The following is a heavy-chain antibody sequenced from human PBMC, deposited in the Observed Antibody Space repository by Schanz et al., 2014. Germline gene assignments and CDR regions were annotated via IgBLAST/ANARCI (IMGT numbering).Heavy chain of an antibody. Sequence: EMQLLESGGGLAQPGGSLRLSCAASGFTFSDYSMNWVRQAPGKGLEWVSVIGVDGTTTYYADSVKGRFTISRDNSKNTLYLQMNSLRAGDAAVYYCARGLIAAAGGAFDYWGQGTLVAVSA. J-gene: IGHJ4*02. CDR2: IGVDGTTT. CDR3: ARGLIAAAGGAFDY. CDR1: GFTFSDYS. D-gene: IGHD6-13*01. V-gene: IGHV3-23*01.